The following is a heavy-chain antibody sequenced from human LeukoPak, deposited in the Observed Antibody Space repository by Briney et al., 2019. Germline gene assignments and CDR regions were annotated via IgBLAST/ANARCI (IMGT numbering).Heavy chain of an antibody. CDR3: AKDEFVASDFTGAFDI. V-gene: IGHV3-9*03. D-gene: IGHD2-8*02. Sequence: GGSLRLSCAASGFTFDDYAMHWVRQAPGKGLEWVSGTSWNSGSIDYADSVKGRFTISRDNAKNSLYLQMNSLRAEDMALYYCAKDEFVASDFTGAFDIWGQGTMVTVSS. CDR2: TSWNSGSI. J-gene: IGHJ3*02. CDR1: GFTFDDYA.